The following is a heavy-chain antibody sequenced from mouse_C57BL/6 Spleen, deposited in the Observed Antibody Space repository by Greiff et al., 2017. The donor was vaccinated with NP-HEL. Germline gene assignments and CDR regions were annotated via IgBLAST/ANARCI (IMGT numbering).Heavy chain of an antibody. CDR2: ISYDGSN. V-gene: IGHV3-6*01. Sequence: EVKLMESGPGLVKPSQSLSLTCSVTGYSITSGYYWNWIRQFPGNKLEWMGYISYDGSNNYNPSLKNRISITRDTSKNQFFLKLNSVTTEDTATYYCARERYYGSSYWFAYWGQGTLVTVSA. CDR3: ARERYYGSSYWFAY. D-gene: IGHD1-1*01. CDR1: GYSITSGYY. J-gene: IGHJ3*01.